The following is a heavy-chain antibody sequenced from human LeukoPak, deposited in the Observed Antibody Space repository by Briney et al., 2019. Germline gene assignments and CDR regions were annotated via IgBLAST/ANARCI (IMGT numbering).Heavy chain of an antibody. V-gene: IGHV3-23*01. Sequence: GGSLRLSCAASGFTFSSYAITWVRQAPGKGLEWVSAVSSNGAKTYYADSVKGRFTISRDNYKNMVFLQMNSLRAEDTAVYYCARAYCSSTSPHSYYYYGMDVWGQGTTVTVSS. J-gene: IGHJ6*02. CDR1: GFTFSSYA. CDR3: ARAYCSSTSPHSYYYYGMDV. D-gene: IGHD2-2*01. CDR2: VSSNGAKT.